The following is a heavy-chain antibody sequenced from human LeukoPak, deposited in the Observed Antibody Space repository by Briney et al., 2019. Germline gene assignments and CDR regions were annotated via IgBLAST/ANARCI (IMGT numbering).Heavy chain of an antibody. CDR3: ARHASYYYGSGSYGRLMGNWFDP. CDR2: IYYSGST. V-gene: IGHV4-39*01. CDR1: GGSISSSSYY. D-gene: IGHD3-10*01. J-gene: IGHJ5*02. Sequence: PSETLSLTCTVSGGSISSSSYYWGWIRQPPGKGLEWIGSIYYSGSTYYNPSLKSRVTISVDTSKNQFSLKLSSVTAADTAVYYCARHASYYYGSGSYGRLMGNWFDPWGQGTLVTVSS.